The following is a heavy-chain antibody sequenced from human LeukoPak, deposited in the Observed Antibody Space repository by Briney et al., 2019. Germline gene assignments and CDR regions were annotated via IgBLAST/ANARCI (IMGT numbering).Heavy chain of an antibody. CDR3: AGDAPAVTGAFDI. D-gene: IGHD6-13*01. V-gene: IGHV1-69*04. CDR1: GGTFSSYA. Sequence: SVKVSCKASGGTFSSYAISWVRQAPGQGLEWMGRIIPILGIANYAQKFQGRVTITADKSTSTAYMELSSLRSEDTAVYYCAGDAPAVTGAFDIWGQGTMVTVSS. CDR2: IIPILGIA. J-gene: IGHJ3*02.